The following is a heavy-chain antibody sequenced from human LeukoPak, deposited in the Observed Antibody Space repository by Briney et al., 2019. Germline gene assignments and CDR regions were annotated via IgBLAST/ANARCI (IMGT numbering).Heavy chain of an antibody. J-gene: IGHJ4*02. CDR2: INPNSGGT. CDR3: ARVSLIYGSGSYYQSPLAY. Sequence: GASVKVSCKASGYTFTGYYMHWVRQAPGQGLEWMGWINPNSGGTNYAQKFQGWITMTRDTSMSTAYMELSRLRSDDTAVYFCARVSLIYGSGSYYQSPLAYWGQGTLVTVSS. V-gene: IGHV1-2*04. D-gene: IGHD3-10*01. CDR1: GYTFTGYY.